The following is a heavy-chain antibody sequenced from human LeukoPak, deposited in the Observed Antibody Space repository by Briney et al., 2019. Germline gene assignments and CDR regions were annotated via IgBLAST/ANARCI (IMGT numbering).Heavy chain of an antibody. Sequence: SVKVSCKASGGTFSSYAISWVRQAPGQGREWMGGIIPIFGTANYAQKFQGRVTITADGSTSTAYMELSSLRSEDTAVYYCARARGTYYYDSSGYGANAFDIWGQGTMVTVSS. CDR3: ARARGTYYYDSSGYGANAFDI. V-gene: IGHV1-69*13. D-gene: IGHD3-22*01. J-gene: IGHJ3*02. CDR1: GGTFSSYA. CDR2: IIPIFGTA.